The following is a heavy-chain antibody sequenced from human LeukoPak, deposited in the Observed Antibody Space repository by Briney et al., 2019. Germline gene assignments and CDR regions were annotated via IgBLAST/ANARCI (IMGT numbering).Heavy chain of an antibody. CDR1: ASGVAFTSHS. D-gene: IGHD1-20*01. V-gene: IGHV3-21*05. CDR3: AREYNSRATFDY. J-gene: IGHJ4*02. CDR2: IHSSGDYI. Sequence: PGGSLRLSCAASASGVAFTSHSMNWVRQAPGKGLEWISYIHSSGDYIFYADSVRGRFPVSRDNARNSLYLQMTRLRADDTAIYYCAREYNSRATFDYWGQGTLVTVSS.